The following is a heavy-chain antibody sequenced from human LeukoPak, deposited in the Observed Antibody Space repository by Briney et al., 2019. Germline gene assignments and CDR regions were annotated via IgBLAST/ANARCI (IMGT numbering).Heavy chain of an antibody. J-gene: IGHJ4*02. V-gene: IGHV3-49*04. CDR2: IRSKAYGGTT. CDR1: GFTFGDYA. D-gene: IGHD2-2*01. CDR3: TKAPPPTYCSSTSCWFLFDY. Sequence: PGGSLRLSCTASGFTFGDYAMSWVRQAPGKGLEWVGFIRSKAYGGTTEYAASVKGRFTISRDDSKSIAYLQMNSLKTEDTAVYYCTKAPPPTYCSSTSCWFLFDYWGQGTLVTVSS.